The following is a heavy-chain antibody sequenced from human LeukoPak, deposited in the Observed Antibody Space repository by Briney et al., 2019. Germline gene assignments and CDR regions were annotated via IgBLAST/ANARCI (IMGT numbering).Heavy chain of an antibody. CDR1: GYTFTSYD. V-gene: IGHV1-8*01. D-gene: IGHD3-9*01. CDR3: ARGYFDWLLPPSFDY. CDR2: MNPNSGST. J-gene: IGHJ4*02. Sequence: ASVKAFCKASGYTFTSYDINWVRQATGQGLEWMGWMNPNSGSTGYAQKFQGRVTMTRNTSISTAYMELSSLRSEDTAVYYCARGYFDWLLPPSFDYWGQGTLVTASS.